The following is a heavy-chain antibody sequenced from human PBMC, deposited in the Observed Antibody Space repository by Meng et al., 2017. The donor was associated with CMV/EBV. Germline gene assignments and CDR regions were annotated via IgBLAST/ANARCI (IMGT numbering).Heavy chain of an antibody. D-gene: IGHD6-6*01. V-gene: IGHV4-34*01. CDR2: INHSGST. CDR3: ARDRSPRPHYFDY. Sequence: SETLSLTCAVYGGSFSGYYWSWIRQPPGKGLEWIGEINHSGSTNYNPSLKSRVTISVDTSKNQFSLKLSSVTAADTAVYYCARDRSPRPHYFDYWGQGTLVTVSS. J-gene: IGHJ4*02. CDR1: GGSFSGYY.